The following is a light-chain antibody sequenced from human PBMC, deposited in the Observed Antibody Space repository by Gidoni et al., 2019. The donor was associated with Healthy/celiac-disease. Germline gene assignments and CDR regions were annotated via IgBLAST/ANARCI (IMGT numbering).Light chain of an antibody. CDR3: QQLNSYPPRCS. CDR1: QGISSY. Sequence: DIQLTQSPSFLSASVGDRVTITCRASQGISSYLAWYQQKPGKAPTLLIYAASTLQSGVPPRFSGSGSGTEFTLTISSLQPEDVATYYCQQLNSYPPRCSFXQXTKLEIK. J-gene: IGKJ2*04. V-gene: IGKV1-9*01. CDR2: AAS.